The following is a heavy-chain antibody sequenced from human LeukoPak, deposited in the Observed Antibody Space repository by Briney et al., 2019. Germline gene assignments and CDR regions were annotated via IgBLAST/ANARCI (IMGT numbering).Heavy chain of an antibody. CDR1: GASISSYF. CDR2: FYPSGNT. CDR3: ARDSGSINYFYGMDV. D-gene: IGHD1-26*01. Sequence: PSETLSLTCTVSGASISSYFWSWLRQPAGKGLEWIGRFYPSGNTNYSRSLESRVTMSVDTSRNQLSLEVRAVTAADTAVYYCARDSGSINYFYGMDVWGQGTTVTVSS. V-gene: IGHV4-4*07. J-gene: IGHJ6*02.